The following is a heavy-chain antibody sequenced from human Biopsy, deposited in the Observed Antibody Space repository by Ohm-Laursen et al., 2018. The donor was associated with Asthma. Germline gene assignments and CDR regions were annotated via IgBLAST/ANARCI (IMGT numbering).Heavy chain of an antibody. CDR3: ARGYSGSDRIVYYYSGMEV. CDR2: LIPDLGSA. V-gene: IGHV1-69*13. Sequence: AASVKVSCKASGGSFSNFAISWVRQAPRQGLEWMGGLIPDLGSADYAQMFEGRVTITADESTSTAYMEPSSLRSEDTAVYYCARGYSGSDRIVYYYSGMEVWGQGTTVTVSS. J-gene: IGHJ6*02. CDR1: GGSFSNFA. D-gene: IGHD5-12*01.